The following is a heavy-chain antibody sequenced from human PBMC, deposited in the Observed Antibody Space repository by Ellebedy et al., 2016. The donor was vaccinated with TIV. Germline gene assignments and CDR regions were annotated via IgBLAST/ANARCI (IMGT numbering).Heavy chain of an antibody. Sequence: GESLKISCAASGFTFSDYYMSWIRQAPGKGLEWVSYISSSGSTIYYADSVKGRFTISRDNAKNSLYLQMNNLRGEDTAIYYCARSPGEWSLYDWFDTWGPGTLVTVSS. CDR1: GFTFSDYY. CDR2: ISSSGSTI. CDR3: ARSPGEWSLYDWFDT. J-gene: IGHJ5*02. D-gene: IGHD3-3*01. V-gene: IGHV3-11*04.